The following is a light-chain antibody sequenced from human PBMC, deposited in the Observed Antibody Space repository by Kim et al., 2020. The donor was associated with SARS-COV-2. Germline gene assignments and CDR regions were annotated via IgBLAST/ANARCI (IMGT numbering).Light chain of an antibody. CDR1: SGMIDDNY. CDR2: EDD. CDR3: QSYNRDNVI. Sequence: GKTVTISCTRSSGMIDDNYVQCNQQRPGGVPTTVIYEDDQRPSGVSDRFSGSIDNSSNSASLPISGLRTEDEADYYCQSYNRDNVIFGGGTKLTVL. V-gene: IGLV6-57*03. J-gene: IGLJ2*01.